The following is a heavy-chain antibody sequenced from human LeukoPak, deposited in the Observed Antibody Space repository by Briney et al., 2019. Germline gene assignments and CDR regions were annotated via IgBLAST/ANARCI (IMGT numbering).Heavy chain of an antibody. CDR2: IYYSGST. V-gene: IGHV4-39*01. CDR1: GGSISSSSYY. Sequence: SETLSLTCTVSGGSISSSSYYWGWIRQPPGKGLEWIGSIYYSGSTYYNPSLKSRVPISVDTSKNQFTLKLSSVTAADTAVYYCARHDCSGGSCYHIDYWGQGTLVTVSS. CDR3: ARHDCSGGSCYHIDY. D-gene: IGHD2-15*01. J-gene: IGHJ4*02.